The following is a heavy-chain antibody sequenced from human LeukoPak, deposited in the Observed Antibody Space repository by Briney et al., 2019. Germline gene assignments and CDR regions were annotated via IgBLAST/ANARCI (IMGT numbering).Heavy chain of an antibody. CDR3: ARVLTPSGYYGYYYYYMDV. V-gene: IGHV1-69*13. CDR1: GGTFSSYA. CDR2: IIPIFGTA. J-gene: IGHJ6*03. D-gene: IGHD3-22*01. Sequence: SVKVSCKASGGTFSSYAISWVRQAPGQGLEWMGGIIPIFGTANYAQKFQGRVTITADESTSTAYMELSSLRSEDTAVYYCARVLTPSGYYGYYYYYMDVWGKGTTVTVS.